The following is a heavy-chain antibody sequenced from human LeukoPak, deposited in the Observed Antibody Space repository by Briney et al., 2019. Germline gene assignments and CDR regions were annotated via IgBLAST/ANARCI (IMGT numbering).Heavy chain of an antibody. CDR2: IYYSGNS. V-gene: IGHV4-59*01. Sequence: SETLSLTCTVSVGSISSYYWSWIRQPPGKGLEWIGYIYYSGNSNYNPSLKSRVTISADTSKNEFSLKLSSVTAADTAIYYCATRSTGVAATFDSWGQGALVTVSS. CDR3: ATRSTGVAATFDS. J-gene: IGHJ4*02. CDR1: VGSISSYY. D-gene: IGHD2-15*01.